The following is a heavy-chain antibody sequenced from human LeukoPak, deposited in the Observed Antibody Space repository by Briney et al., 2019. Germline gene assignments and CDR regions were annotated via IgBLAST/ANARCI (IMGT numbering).Heavy chain of an antibody. CDR2: IYYSGST. D-gene: IGHD1-1*01. CDR3: AREPRTNGYYFDY. CDR1: GGSISSGGYY. J-gene: IGHJ4*02. V-gene: IGHV4-31*03. Sequence: PSETLSLTCTVSGGSISSGGYYWSWIRQHPGKGLEWIGYIYYSGSTYYNPSLKSRVTISVDTSKNQFSLKLSSVTAADTAVYYCAREPRTNGYYFDYWGQGTLVTVSS.